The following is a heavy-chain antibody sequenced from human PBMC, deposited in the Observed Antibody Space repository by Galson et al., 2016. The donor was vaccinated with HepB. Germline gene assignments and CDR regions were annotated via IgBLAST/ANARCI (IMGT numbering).Heavy chain of an antibody. CDR2: ISDEGSNK. D-gene: IGHD1-26*01. V-gene: IGHV3-30-3*01. Sequence: SLRLSCAASGFTFNSYAMHWVRQAPGKGLEWVAVISDEGSNKYYADSMKGRFTISRDNSKNTLYLHMNSLRAEDTAVYYCAAPIVGGTSPALDIWGQGTMVTVSS. J-gene: IGHJ3*02. CDR1: GFTFNSYA. CDR3: AAPIVGGTSPALDI.